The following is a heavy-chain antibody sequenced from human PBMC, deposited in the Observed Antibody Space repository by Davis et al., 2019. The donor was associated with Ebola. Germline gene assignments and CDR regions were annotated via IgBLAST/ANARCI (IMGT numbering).Heavy chain of an antibody. CDR1: GFIFSSYG. J-gene: IGHJ4*02. Sequence: GESLKISCAASGFIFSSYGMHWVRQAPGKGLEWVANIKTDGSEEHYVDSVKGRFTMSRDNAKNSLYLQMNSLRAEDTAVYYCAREGDYSSGWYGSYFDYWGQGTLVTVSS. D-gene: IGHD6-19*01. CDR2: IKTDGSEE. CDR3: AREGDYSSGWYGSYFDY. V-gene: IGHV3-7*01.